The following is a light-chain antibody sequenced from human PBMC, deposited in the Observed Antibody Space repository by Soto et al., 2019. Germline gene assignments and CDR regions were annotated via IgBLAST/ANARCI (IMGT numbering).Light chain of an antibody. J-gene: IGKJ2*01. Sequence: DIVMTQSPDSLAVSLGERATINCNSSQGVLYSSNNKNYLAWYQQKPGQPPKLLIYWASTRESGVPDRFSGSGSGTDFTLTISSLQAEDVAVYYCQQYYSTPLFGQGTKLEIK. CDR3: QQYYSTPL. CDR2: WAS. V-gene: IGKV4-1*01. CDR1: QGVLYSSNNKNY.